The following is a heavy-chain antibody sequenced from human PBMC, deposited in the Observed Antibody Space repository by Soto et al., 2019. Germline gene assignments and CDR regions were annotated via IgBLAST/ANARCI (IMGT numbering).Heavy chain of an antibody. J-gene: IGHJ4*02. CDR3: VKARRGGGNSVGFDY. V-gene: IGHV3-64D*08. D-gene: IGHD2-21*02. CDR2: ISNNGAST. Sequence: GGSLRLSCSASGFTFSSCAMHWVRQAPGKGLEYVSVISNNGASTNYADSVKGRFTISRANSKNTLYLQMGSLRGEDMAVYYCVKARRGGGNSVGFDYWGQGTLVTVSS. CDR1: GFTFSSCA.